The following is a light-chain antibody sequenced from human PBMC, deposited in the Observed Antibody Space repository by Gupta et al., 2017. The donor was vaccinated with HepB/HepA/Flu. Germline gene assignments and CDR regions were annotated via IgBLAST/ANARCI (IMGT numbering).Light chain of an antibody. J-gene: IGLJ3*02. CDR1: SGSVSTSYY. Sequence: QTVVTQEPSFPVSPGGTVTLTCGLSSGSVSTSYYPSWYQQTPGQAPLTLSYSTNTRSSGVPDRCSGSILGKKADLTITGAQADDESYYYCVLYMGSGIWVFGGGTKLTVL. CDR3: VLYMGSGIWV. CDR2: STN. V-gene: IGLV8-61*01.